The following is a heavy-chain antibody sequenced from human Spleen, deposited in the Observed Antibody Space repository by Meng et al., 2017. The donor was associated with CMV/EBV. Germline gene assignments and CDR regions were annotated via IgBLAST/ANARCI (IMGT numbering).Heavy chain of an antibody. CDR2: IYSGGST. D-gene: IGHD6-13*01. CDR1: GFTVSSNY. Sequence: LSLTCAASGFTVSSNYMSWVRQAPGKGLEWVSVIYSGGSTYYADSVKGRFTISRDNSKNTLYLQMNSLRAEDTAVYYCAKPKQQLVLGDYYYGMDVWGQGTTVTVSS. V-gene: IGHV3-53*01. J-gene: IGHJ6*02. CDR3: AKPKQQLVLGDYYYGMDV.